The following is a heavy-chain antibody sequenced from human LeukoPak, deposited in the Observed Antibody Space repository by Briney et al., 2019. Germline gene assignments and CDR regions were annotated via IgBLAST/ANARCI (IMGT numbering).Heavy chain of an antibody. J-gene: IGHJ6*03. CDR2: INPNSGGT. CDR3: ARDVDIVVVPNYYYYYMDV. CDR1: GYTFTGYY. D-gene: IGHD2-2*03. Sequence: HRASVKVSCTASGYTFTGYYMHWVRQAPGQGLEWMGWINPNSGGTNYAQKFQGRVTMTRDTSISTAYMELSRLRSDDTAVYYCARDVDIVVVPNYYYYYMDVWGKGTTVTVSS. V-gene: IGHV1-2*02.